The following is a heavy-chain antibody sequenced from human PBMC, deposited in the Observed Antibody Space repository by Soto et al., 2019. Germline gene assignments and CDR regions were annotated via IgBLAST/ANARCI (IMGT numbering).Heavy chain of an antibody. CDR1: GGTFSSYA. V-gene: IGHV1-69*13. CDR3: AREEEYSYGNPTGDY. J-gene: IGHJ4*02. D-gene: IGHD5-18*01. CDR2: IIPIFGTA. Sequence: SVKVSCKASGGTFSSYAISWVRQAPGQGLEWMGGIIPIFGTANYAQKFQGRVTITADESTSTAYMELSSLRSEDTAVYYCAREEEYSYGNPTGDYWGQGSLVTVSS.